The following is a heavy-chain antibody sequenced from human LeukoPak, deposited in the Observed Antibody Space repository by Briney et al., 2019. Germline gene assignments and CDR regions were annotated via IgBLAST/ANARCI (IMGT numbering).Heavy chain of an antibody. CDR3: ARGEMATIHDY. D-gene: IGHD5-24*01. Sequence: SETLSLICTVSGGSISSYYWSWIRQPPGKGLEWIGYIYYSGSTNYNPSLKSRVTISVDTSKNQFSLKLSSVTAADTAVYYCARGEMATIHDYWGQGTLVTVSS. CDR1: GGSISSYY. V-gene: IGHV4-59*01. CDR2: IYYSGST. J-gene: IGHJ4*02.